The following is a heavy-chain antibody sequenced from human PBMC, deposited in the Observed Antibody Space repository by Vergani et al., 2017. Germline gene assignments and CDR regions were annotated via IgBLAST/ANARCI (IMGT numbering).Heavy chain of an antibody. CDR1: GCSISSYY. D-gene: IGHD3-16*01. J-gene: IGHJ3*02. V-gene: IGHV4-59*08. CDR2: IYYSGST. CDR3: ARGNPYVDFDI. Sequence: QVQLQESGPGLVKPSETLSLTCTVSGCSISSYYWSWIRQPPGKGLEWIGYIYYSGSTNYNPSLKSRVTISVDTSKNQFSLKLGSVTATDTAIYFCARGNPYVDFDIWGQGTMITVSS.